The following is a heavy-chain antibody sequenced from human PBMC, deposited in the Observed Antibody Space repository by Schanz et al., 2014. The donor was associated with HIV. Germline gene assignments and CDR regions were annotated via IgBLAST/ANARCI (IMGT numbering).Heavy chain of an antibody. CDR3: ARHLPGGLFSPLNL. Sequence: QVQLVQSGAEVKKPGSSVKVSCKASGGTFSSSAISWVRQAPGQGLEWMGGIIPIFGSPKYAQKFQGRVPITADKSTSTAYMELSSLRSEDTAIYYCARHLPGGLFSPLNLWGQGTLVTVSS. CDR1: GGTFSSSA. J-gene: IGHJ5*02. D-gene: IGHD3-16*01. CDR2: IIPIFGSP. V-gene: IGHV1-69*06.